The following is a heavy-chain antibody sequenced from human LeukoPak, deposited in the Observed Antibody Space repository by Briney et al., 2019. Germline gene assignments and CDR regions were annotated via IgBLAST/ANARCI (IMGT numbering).Heavy chain of an antibody. D-gene: IGHD3-9*01. Sequence: GASVKVSCKASGYTFAGYYMHWVRQAPGQGLEWMGWINPNSGGTNYAQKFQGRVTMTRDTSISTAYMELSSLRSDDTAVYYCARDSNYDILTASAFDIWGQGTTVTVSS. CDR2: INPNSGGT. V-gene: IGHV1-2*02. CDR1: GYTFAGYY. J-gene: IGHJ3*02. CDR3: ARDSNYDILTASAFDI.